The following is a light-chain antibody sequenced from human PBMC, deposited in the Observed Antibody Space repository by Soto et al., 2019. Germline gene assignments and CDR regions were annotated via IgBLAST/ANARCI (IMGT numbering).Light chain of an antibody. V-gene: IGKV1-12*01. Sequence: DIQMTQSPSSVSASVGDRVTITCRASQGISNWLAWYQQKPGKAPQVLIYGASTLQSGVPSRFSGSGSGTDFTLHISSLQPEDFATYYGQQCNTFPITFGQGTRLEIK. J-gene: IGKJ5*01. CDR2: GAS. CDR1: QGISNW. CDR3: QQCNTFPIT.